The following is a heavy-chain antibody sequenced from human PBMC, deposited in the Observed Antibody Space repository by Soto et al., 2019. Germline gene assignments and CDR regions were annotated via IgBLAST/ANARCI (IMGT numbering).Heavy chain of an antibody. V-gene: IGHV4-34*01. Sequence: SETLSLTCAVYGGSFSGYYWSWIRQPPGKGLEWIGEINHSGSTNYNPSLKSRVTISVDTSKNQFSLKLSSVTAADTAVYYCAATPLRITIFGVVITGNWFDPWGQGTMVTVS. J-gene: IGHJ5*02. D-gene: IGHD3-3*01. CDR2: INHSGST. CDR1: GGSFSGYY. CDR3: AATPLRITIFGVVITGNWFDP.